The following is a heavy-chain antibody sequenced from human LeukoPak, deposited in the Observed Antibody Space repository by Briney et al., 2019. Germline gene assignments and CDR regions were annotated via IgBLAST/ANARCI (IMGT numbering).Heavy chain of an antibody. CDR2: IFHSGTT. CDR1: DEVITSNNW. CDR3: ARLRLSGGSFSVGWFDP. V-gene: IGHV4-4*02. Sequence: PSGTLSLTCTVSDEVITSNNWWSWVRQSPGKGLEWIGEIFHSGTTRNKASLESRVTMLLDKSKNQFSLRLNSVTAADTAVYFCARLRLSGGSFSVGWFDPWGQGIQVTVSS. D-gene: IGHD1-26*01. J-gene: IGHJ5*02.